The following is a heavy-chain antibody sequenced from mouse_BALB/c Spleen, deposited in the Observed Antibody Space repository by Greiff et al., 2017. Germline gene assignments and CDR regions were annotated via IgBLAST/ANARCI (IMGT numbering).Heavy chain of an antibody. D-gene: IGHD1-1*01. Sequence: DVHLVESGGGLVQPGGSLRLSCATSGFTFSDFYMEWVRQPPGKRLEWIAASRNKANDYTTEYSASVKGRFIVSRDTSQSILYLQMNALRAEDTAIYYCARHYYYGSSHYWYFDVWGAGTTVTVSS. J-gene: IGHJ1*01. CDR1: GFTFSDFY. CDR2: SRNKANDYTT. CDR3: ARHYYYGSSHYWYFDV. V-gene: IGHV7-1*02.